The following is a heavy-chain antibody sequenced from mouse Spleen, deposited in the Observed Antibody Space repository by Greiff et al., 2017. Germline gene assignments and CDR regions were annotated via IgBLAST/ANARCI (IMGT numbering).Heavy chain of an antibody. CDR1: GYAFTNYL. V-gene: IGHV1-54*01. D-gene: IGHD2-3*01. Sequence: VQLQQSGAELVRPGTSVKVSCKASGYAFTNYLIEWVKQRPGQGLEWIGVINPGSGGTNYNEKFKGKATLTADKSSSTAYMQLSSLTSEDSAVYFCARSRGYYPFDYWGQGTTLTVSS. CDR3: ARSRGYYPFDY. CDR2: INPGSGGT. J-gene: IGHJ2*01.